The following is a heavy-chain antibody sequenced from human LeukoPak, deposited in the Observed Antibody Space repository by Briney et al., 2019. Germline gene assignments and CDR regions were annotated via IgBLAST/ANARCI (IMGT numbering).Heavy chain of an antibody. Sequence: SETLSLTCTVSGGSISSGSYYWSWIRQPAGKGLEWIGRIYTSGSTNYNPSLKSRVTISVDTSKNQFSLKLSSVTAADTAVYYCASAVGTYGEDAFDIWGQGTMVTVSS. J-gene: IGHJ3*02. D-gene: IGHD4-17*01. CDR3: ASAVGTYGEDAFDI. CDR1: GGSISSGSYY. CDR2: IYTSGST. V-gene: IGHV4-61*02.